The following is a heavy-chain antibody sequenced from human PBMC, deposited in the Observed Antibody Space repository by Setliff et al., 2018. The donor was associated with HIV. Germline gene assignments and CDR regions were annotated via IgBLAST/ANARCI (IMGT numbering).Heavy chain of an antibody. Sequence: PGGSLRLSCVGSGFTFSSYSMNWVRQAPGKGLEWVATINPDGNEKHYADSVRGRFTISRDSAKNALFLQTSSLRVEDTAVYYCARAPNWGSPHYFDFWGQGTLVTVSS. CDR3: ARAPNWGSPHYFDF. D-gene: IGHD7-27*01. J-gene: IGHJ4*02. V-gene: IGHV3-7*01. CDR1: GFTFSSYS. CDR2: INPDGNEK.